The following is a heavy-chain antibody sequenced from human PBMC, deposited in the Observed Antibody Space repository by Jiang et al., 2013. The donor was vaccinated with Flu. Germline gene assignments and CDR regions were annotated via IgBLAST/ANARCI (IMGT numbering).Heavy chain of an antibody. J-gene: IGHJ5*02. CDR1: GYTFTSYG. Sequence: SGAEVKKPGASVKVSCRASGYTFTSYGISWVRQAPGQGLEWMGWISAYNGNTNYAQKLQGRVTMTTDTSTSTAYMELRSLRSDDTAVYYCAREFRVYGSGRYDNWFDPWGRGNPGHRLL. CDR2: ISAYNGNT. D-gene: IGHD3-10*01. CDR3: AREFRVYGSGRYDNWFDP. V-gene: IGHV1-18*01.